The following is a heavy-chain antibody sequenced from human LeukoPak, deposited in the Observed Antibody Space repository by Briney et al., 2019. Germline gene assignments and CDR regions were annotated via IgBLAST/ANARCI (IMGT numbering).Heavy chain of an antibody. V-gene: IGHV3-11*01. Sequence: GGSLRLSCAASGFTFSDSYMSWIRQAPGKGLEWVSYISSSGSAIYYADSVKGRFTISRDNAKNSLYLQMSSLRVEDTAVYYCARDPRGITALVDYFDYWGQGTLVTVSS. J-gene: IGHJ4*02. CDR3: ARDPRGITALVDYFDY. D-gene: IGHD6-13*01. CDR1: GFTFSDSY. CDR2: ISSSGSAI.